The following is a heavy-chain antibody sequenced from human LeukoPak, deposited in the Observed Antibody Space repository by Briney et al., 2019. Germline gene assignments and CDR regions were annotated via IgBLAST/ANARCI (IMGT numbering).Heavy chain of an antibody. CDR2: INSDGSST. CDR1: GFTFSSYW. CDR3: ARGSYYYGSGSYRPYYYYYGMDV. V-gene: IGHV3-74*01. J-gene: IGHJ6*02. Sequence: GGSLRLSCAASGFTFSSYWIHWVRQAPGKGLVWVSRINSDGSSTSYADSVKGRFTISRDNAKNTLYLQMNSLRAEDTAVYYCARGSYYYGSGSYRPYYYYYGMDVWGQGTTVTVSS. D-gene: IGHD3-10*01.